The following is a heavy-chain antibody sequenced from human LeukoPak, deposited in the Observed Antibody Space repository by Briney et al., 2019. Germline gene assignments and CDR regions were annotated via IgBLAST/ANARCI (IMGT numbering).Heavy chain of an antibody. V-gene: IGHV3-15*01. CDR1: GFTFSNAW. CDR3: TTDGDGYCSGGSCYSAFDT. CDR2: IKNKTDGGTT. Sequence: GGSLSLSRAASGFTFSNAWMGWVRQAPGRGLEWVGGIKNKTDGGTTNYVAPVKSRFTISRDDSKNTLYLQMDSLKTEDTAGYYSTTDGDGYCSGGSCYSAFDTWGQGTLVTVSS. D-gene: IGHD2-15*01. J-gene: IGHJ4*02.